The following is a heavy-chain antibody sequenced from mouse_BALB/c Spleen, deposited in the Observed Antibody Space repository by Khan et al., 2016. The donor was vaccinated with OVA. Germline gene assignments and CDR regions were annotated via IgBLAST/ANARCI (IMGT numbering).Heavy chain of an antibody. CDR3: AREASSWDFSFPY. V-gene: IGHV1S136*01. CDR1: GYTFTNYV. D-gene: IGHD4-1*01. Sequence: VRLQQSGPELVEPGASVKMSCKASGYTFTNYVMHWVKQKPGQGLEWFGYINPDNAGTRYTEKFKGKATLTSDISSTTAYMELSSLTSEDSAVYYCAREASSWDFSFPYWGQGTLVTVSA. CDR2: INPDNAGT. J-gene: IGHJ3*01.